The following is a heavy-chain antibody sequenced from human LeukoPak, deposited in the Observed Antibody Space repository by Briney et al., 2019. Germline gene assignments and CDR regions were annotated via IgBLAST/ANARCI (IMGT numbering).Heavy chain of an antibody. CDR2: ISGSGGST. CDR3: AKGGGWSRSVDWFDP. Sequence: GGSLRLSCAASGFTFSSYAMSWVRQAPGKGLEWVSAISGSGGSTYYADSVKGRFTISRDNSKNTLYLQMNSLRAEDTAVYYCAKGGGWSRSVDWFDPWGQGTLVTVSS. V-gene: IGHV3-23*01. D-gene: IGHD6-19*01. CDR1: GFTFSSYA. J-gene: IGHJ5*02.